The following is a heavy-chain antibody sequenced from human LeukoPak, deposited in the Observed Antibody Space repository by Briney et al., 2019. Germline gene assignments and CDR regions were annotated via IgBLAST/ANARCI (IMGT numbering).Heavy chain of an antibody. J-gene: IGHJ4*02. D-gene: IGHD1-26*01. CDR2: IYTSGST. CDR1: GGSISSGSYY. CDR3: ARTPSGSYSPVDY. V-gene: IGHV4-61*02. Sequence: SETLSLTCTVSGGSISSGSYYWSWIRQPAGKGLEWIGRIYTSGSTNYNPSLKSRVTISVDTSKNQFSLKLSSVTAADTAVYYCARTPSGSYSPVDYWGQGTLVTVSS.